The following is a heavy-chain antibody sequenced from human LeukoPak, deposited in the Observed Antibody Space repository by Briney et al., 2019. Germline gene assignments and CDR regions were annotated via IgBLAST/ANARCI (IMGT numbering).Heavy chain of an antibody. J-gene: IGHJ1*01. CDR1: GGSISVYY. D-gene: IGHD3-22*01. CDR2: IYYSGST. Sequence: TSETLSLTCTVSGGSISVYYWSGIRQPPGKGLEWIGYIYYSGSTNYNPSLKSRVTISVDTSKNQFSLKLSSVTAADTAVYYCARHSKYYYDSSGSYVGYFQHWGQGTLVTVSS. CDR3: ARHSKYYYDSSGSYVGYFQH. V-gene: IGHV4-59*08.